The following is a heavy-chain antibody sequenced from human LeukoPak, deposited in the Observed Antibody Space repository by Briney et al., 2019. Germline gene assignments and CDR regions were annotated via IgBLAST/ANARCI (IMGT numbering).Heavy chain of an antibody. CDR1: GGPFSGYY. CDR3: ARTHAGYFDY. CDR2: IYYSGST. D-gene: IGHD2-2*01. V-gene: IGHV4-31*11. Sequence: SETLSLTCAVYGGPFSGYYWSRIRQHPGKGLEWIGYIYYSGSTYYNPSLKSRVTISVDTSKNQFSLKLSSVTAADTAVYYCARTHAGYFDYWGQGTLVTVSS. J-gene: IGHJ4*02.